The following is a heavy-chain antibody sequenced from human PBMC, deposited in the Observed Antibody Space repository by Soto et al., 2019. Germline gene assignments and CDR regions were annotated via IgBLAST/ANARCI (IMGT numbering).Heavy chain of an antibody. CDR3: ARVVNTAIGSFDY. Sequence: PGGSLRLSCAASGFTFSSYGMHWVRQAPGKGLEWVAVIWYDGSNKYYADSVKGRFTISRDNSKNTLYLQMNSLRAEDTAVYYCARVVNTAIGSFDYWGQGTLVTVSS. J-gene: IGHJ4*02. CDR2: IWYDGSNK. D-gene: IGHD5-18*01. V-gene: IGHV3-33*01. CDR1: GFTFSSYG.